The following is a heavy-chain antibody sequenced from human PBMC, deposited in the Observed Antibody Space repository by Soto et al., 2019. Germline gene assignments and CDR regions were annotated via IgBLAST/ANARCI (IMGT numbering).Heavy chain of an antibody. CDR3: ANLAVAGFDY. J-gene: IGHJ4*02. CDR2: ISYDGSNK. Sequence: HPGGSLRLSCAASGFTFSSYAMHWVRQAPGKGLEWVAVISYDGSNKYYADSVKGRFTISRDNSKNTLYLQMNSLRAEDTAVYYCANLAVAGFDYWGQGTLVTVSS. V-gene: IGHV3-30-3*01. D-gene: IGHD6-19*01. CDR1: GFTFSSYA.